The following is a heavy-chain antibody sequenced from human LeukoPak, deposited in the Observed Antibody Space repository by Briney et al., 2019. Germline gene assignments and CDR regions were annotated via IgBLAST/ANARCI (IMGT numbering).Heavy chain of an antibody. D-gene: IGHD4-17*01. CDR2: IIPIFGTA. CDR1: GGTFSSYA. CDR3: ARDISHDYGDYVAFDI. J-gene: IGHJ3*02. Sequence: ASVKVSCKASGGTFSSYAISWVRQAPGQGLEWMGGIIPIFGTANYAQKFQGRVTITADESTSTAYMELSSLRSEDTAVYYCARDISHDYGDYVAFDIWGQGTMVTVSS. V-gene: IGHV1-69*13.